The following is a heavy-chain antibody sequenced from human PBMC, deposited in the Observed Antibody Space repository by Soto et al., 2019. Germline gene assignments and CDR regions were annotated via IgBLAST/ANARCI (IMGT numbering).Heavy chain of an antibody. V-gene: IGHV1-18*01. Sequence: QVQLVQSGAEVKKPGASVKVSCKASGYTFTSYGISWVRQAPGQRLEWMGWISAYNGNTNYAQKLQGRVTMTTDTATRTAYLELRSLRSDETAVYYCARVGDYYDSSGYAYYFDYWGQGTLVTVSS. J-gene: IGHJ4*02. CDR3: ARVGDYYDSSGYAYYFDY. CDR1: GYTFTSYG. D-gene: IGHD3-22*01. CDR2: ISAYNGNT.